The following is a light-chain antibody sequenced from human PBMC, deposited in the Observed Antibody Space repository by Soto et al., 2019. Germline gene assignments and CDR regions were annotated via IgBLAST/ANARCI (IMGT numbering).Light chain of an antibody. CDR1: QSVSSS. CDR3: QGRSNWPRI. J-gene: IGKJ2*01. Sequence: EIVLTQSPATLSLSPGERATLSCRASQSVSSSLGWYQQIPGQAPRLLIYDASNRATGIPARFSGSGSGTAFPPTTRSLGPEVFAIFFCQGRSNWPRIFGQGTKVENK. V-gene: IGKV3-11*01. CDR2: DAS.